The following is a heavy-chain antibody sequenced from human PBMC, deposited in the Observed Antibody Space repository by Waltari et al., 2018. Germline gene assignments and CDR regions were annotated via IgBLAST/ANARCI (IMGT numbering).Heavy chain of an antibody. D-gene: IGHD3-9*01. CDR2: IMSKAQSGTT. Sequence: EVPLVASGGGLVKPGGSLRLSCAVSGFTFTNAWMSWVRQAPGKGLEWVGRIMSKAQSGTTDYAAPVKGRFTISRDDSKNTLYLQMNSLKTEDTAVYYCSTDPYYDILTGTGGWFDPWGQGTLVTVSS. V-gene: IGHV3-15*01. CDR3: STDPYYDILTGTGGWFDP. CDR1: GFTFTNAW. J-gene: IGHJ5*02.